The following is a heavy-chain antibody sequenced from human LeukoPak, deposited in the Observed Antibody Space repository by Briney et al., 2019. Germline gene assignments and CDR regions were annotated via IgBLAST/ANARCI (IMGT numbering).Heavy chain of an antibody. V-gene: IGHV1-46*01. CDR2: INPSGGST. CDR3: ASEYSSGWPRHDSSGYYMGY. J-gene: IGHJ4*02. D-gene: IGHD3-22*01. CDR1: GYTFTSYY. Sequence: GASVKVSCKASGYTFTSYYMHWVRQAPGQGLEWMGIINPSGGSTSYAQKFWGRVTMTRDMSTSTVYMELSSLRSEDTAVYYCASEYSSGWPRHDSSGYYMGYWGQGTLVNVSS.